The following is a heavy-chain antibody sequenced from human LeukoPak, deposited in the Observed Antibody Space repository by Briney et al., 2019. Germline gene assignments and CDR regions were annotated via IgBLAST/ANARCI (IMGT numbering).Heavy chain of an antibody. Sequence: GGSLRLSCAASGFTFNNYWMHWVRQAPGKGLVWVSRINTDGSITTYADSVEGRFSGSRDIAKNTLYLQMNSLRVEDTGVYYCARGYSRSWFDPWGQGTLVTVSS. D-gene: IGHD1-14*01. CDR2: INTDGSIT. CDR1: GFTFNNYW. CDR3: ARGYSRSWFDP. J-gene: IGHJ5*02. V-gene: IGHV3-74*03.